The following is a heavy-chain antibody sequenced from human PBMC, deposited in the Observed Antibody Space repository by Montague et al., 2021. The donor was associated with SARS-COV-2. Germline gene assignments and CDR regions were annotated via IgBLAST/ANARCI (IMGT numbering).Heavy chain of an antibody. V-gene: IGHV4-59*13. CDR3: ARTEYNWNDWFDP. J-gene: IGHJ5*02. D-gene: IGHD1-20*01. Sequence: SETLSLTCSVSGGSISSYYWRWIRQSPGTGLVWFGYIFHSGITDYNPSLKSRVTISVDMSKNQFSLQLNSVTAADSAVYYCARTEYNWNDWFDPWGQGTLVTVSS. CDR2: IFHSGIT. CDR1: GGSISSYY.